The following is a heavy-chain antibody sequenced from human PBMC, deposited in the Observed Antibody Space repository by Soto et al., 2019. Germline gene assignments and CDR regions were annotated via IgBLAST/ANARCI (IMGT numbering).Heavy chain of an antibody. Sequence: GGSLRLSCAASGFTFSSYAMSWVRQAPGKGLEWVSAISGSGGSTYYADSVKGRFTISRDNSKNTLYLQMNSLRAEDTAVYYCAKAIAAAGGLRYYFDYWGQGTLVTVSS. J-gene: IGHJ4*02. V-gene: IGHV3-23*01. CDR1: GFTFSSYA. D-gene: IGHD6-13*01. CDR3: AKAIAAAGGLRYYFDY. CDR2: ISGSGGST.